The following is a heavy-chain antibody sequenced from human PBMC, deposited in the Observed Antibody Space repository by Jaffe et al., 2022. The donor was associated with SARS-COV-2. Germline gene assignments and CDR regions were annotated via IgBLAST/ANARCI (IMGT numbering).Heavy chain of an antibody. CDR3: VRDRGDYSNHVPKLYDY. CDR1: GFTFSDYY. V-gene: IGHV3-11*06. Sequence: QVQLVESGGGLVKPGGSLRLSCAASGFTFSDYYMSWIRQAPGKGLEWVAYISNRSIYRKYADSMKGRITISRDDAKNSLYLQMNSLRVEDTAVYYCVRDRGDYSNHVPKLYDYWGQGTLVTVSS. CDR2: ISNRSIYR. D-gene: IGHD4-4*01. J-gene: IGHJ4*02.